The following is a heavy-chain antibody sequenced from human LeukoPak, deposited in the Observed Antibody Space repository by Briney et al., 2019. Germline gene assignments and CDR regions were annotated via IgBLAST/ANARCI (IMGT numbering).Heavy chain of an antibody. Sequence: SETLSLTCTVSGASISSYFWTWIRQSPGKGLEWIGYISNIGSTNYNPSLKSRVTISGDTSKNQFSLKLSSVTAADTAVYYCARGVVVTANYYYYYMDVWGKGTTVTVSS. D-gene: IGHD2-21*02. CDR3: ARGVVVTANYYYYYMDV. J-gene: IGHJ6*03. CDR1: GASISSYF. CDR2: ISNIGST. V-gene: IGHV4-59*12.